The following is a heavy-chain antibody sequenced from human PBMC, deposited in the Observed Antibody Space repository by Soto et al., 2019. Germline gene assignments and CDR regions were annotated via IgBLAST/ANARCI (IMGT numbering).Heavy chain of an antibody. V-gene: IGHV5-51*01. CDR1: GYSFTSYW. Sequence: GESLKISCKGSGYSFTSYWIGWVRQMPGKGLEWMGIIYPGESDTRYRTSFQGQVTISPDKSISTAYLQWSSLKASDTAMYYCARYPPPAIRYVGDYYRMDVWGQGTTVTVSS. D-gene: IGHD3-16*01. CDR2: IYPGESDT. J-gene: IGHJ6*02. CDR3: ARYPPPAIRYVGDYYRMDV.